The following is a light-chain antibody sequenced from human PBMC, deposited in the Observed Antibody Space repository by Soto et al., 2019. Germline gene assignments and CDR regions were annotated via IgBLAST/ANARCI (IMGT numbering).Light chain of an antibody. V-gene: IGLV1-44*01. CDR3: AAWDVSLNGHVV. CDR2: YNN. Sequence: QSVLTQPPSASGAPGQRVTISCSGGSSNIGSNTVSWYQQLPGTAPKLVIYYNNQRPSGVPARFSGSKSGTSASLAISGLQSEDEDDYFCAAWDVSLNGHVVFGGGTKLTVL. CDR1: SSNIGSNT. J-gene: IGLJ2*01.